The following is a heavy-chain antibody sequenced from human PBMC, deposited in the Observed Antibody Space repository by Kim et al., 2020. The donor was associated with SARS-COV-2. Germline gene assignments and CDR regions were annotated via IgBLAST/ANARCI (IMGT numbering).Heavy chain of an antibody. J-gene: IGHJ4*02. CDR1: GFTFSSYA. CDR2: ISGSGGIT. V-gene: IGHV3-23*01. Sequence: GGSLRLSCAASGFTFSSYAMGWVRQAPGKGLEWLSSISGSGGITFYADSVKGRFIISRDNTNNTLYLQMNSLRDEDTAVYYCAKDYEGAVAGEYGGQGTLVTVSS. CDR3: AKDYEGAVAGEY. D-gene: IGHD6-19*01.